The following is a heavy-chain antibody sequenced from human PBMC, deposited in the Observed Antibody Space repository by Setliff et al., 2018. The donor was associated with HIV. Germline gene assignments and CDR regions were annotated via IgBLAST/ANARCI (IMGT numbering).Heavy chain of an antibody. Sequence: GGSLRLSCVASGFTLSTYRMNWVRQAPGKGLEWVSSIIRDSSYIFDADSVKGRFTISRDNAQNSLYLQINNLRVEDTAVYFCAKDPPGFSHFLDYWGQGAVVTVSS. CDR1: GFTLSTYR. CDR2: IIRDSSYI. J-gene: IGHJ4*02. CDR3: AKDPPGFSHFLDY. V-gene: IGHV3-21*04.